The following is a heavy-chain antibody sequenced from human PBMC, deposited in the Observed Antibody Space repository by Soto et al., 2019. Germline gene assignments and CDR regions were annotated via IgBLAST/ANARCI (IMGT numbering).Heavy chain of an antibody. Sequence: GGSLRLSCAASGFTFSNYAMSWVRQAPGKGLEWISTISGSGGSTYYADSVKGRFTISRDNSKNTLYLQMNSLRAEDTAVYYCAKGQSKYYDFRSRYYDWLDPCGQGTLVTVYS. CDR1: GFTFSNYA. V-gene: IGHV3-23*01. J-gene: IGHJ5*02. CDR2: ISGSGGST. CDR3: AKGQSKYYDFRSRYYDWLDP. D-gene: IGHD3-3*01.